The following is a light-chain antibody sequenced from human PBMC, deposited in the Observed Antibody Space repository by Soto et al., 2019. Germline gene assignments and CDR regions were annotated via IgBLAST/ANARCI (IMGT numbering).Light chain of an antibody. CDR2: GAA. CDR3: QQYCSTPLIT. CDR1: QNGSSNC. J-gene: IGKJ4*01. V-gene: IGKV3-20*01. Sequence: VLSPSPASLCLAQGERATLSCRARQNGSSNCLAWYQQKPGQAPRLLIYGAATRTTAITDKFSGSGSWTDFTLTISTLEAEEFAVYYCQQYCSTPLITFGGGTKVDIK.